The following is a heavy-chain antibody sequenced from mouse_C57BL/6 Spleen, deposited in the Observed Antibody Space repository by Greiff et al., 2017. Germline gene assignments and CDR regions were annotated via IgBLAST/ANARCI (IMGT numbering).Heavy chain of an antibody. D-gene: IGHD1-1*01. V-gene: IGHV1-55*01. CDR3: ARNGSSYDYYAMDY. Sequence: QVQLQQPGAELVKPGASVKMSCKASGYTFTSYWITWVKQRPGQGLEWIGDIYPGSGSTNYNEKFKSKATLTVDTSSSTAYMQLSILTSEDSAVYYCARNGSSYDYYAMDYWGQGTSVTVSS. J-gene: IGHJ4*01. CDR1: GYTFTSYW. CDR2: IYPGSGST.